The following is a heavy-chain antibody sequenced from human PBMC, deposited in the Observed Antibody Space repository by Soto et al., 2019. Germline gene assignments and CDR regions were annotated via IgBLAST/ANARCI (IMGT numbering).Heavy chain of an antibody. CDR1: GGSISSSSYY. Sequence: SETLSLTCTVSGGSISSSSYYWGWIRQPPGKGLEWIGSIYYSGSTYYNPSLKSRVTISVDTSKNQFSLKLSSVTAADTAVYYCARHAPAASRPGRYYFDYRGQGTLVTVSS. J-gene: IGHJ4*02. V-gene: IGHV4-39*01. CDR2: IYYSGST. CDR3: ARHAPAASRPGRYYFDY. D-gene: IGHD2-2*01.